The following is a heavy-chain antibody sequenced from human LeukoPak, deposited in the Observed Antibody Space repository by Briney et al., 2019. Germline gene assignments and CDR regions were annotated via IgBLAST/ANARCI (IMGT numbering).Heavy chain of an antibody. D-gene: IGHD6-19*01. CDR3: ARGLGAVAGRIYDGFDM. CDR2: IYFSGST. Sequence: PSETLFLTCTVSGGSISSHYWSWLRQPPGKGLEWIGYIYFSGSTNYNPSLKSRVTISIDTPNNQFSLKLSSVTAADTGVYYCARGLGAVAGRIYDGFDMWGQGTMVTVSA. CDR1: GGSISSHY. J-gene: IGHJ3*02. V-gene: IGHV4-59*11.